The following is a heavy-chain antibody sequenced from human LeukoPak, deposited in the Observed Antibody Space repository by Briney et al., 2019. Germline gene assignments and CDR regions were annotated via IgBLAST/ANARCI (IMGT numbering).Heavy chain of an antibody. J-gene: IGHJ5*02. CDR3: ARVSSSIAASWFDP. CDR2: ISAYNGNT. D-gene: IGHD6-6*01. V-gene: IGHV1-18*01. Sequence: ASVKVSCKASGYTFTSYGISWVRQAPGQGLEWMGWISAYNGNTNYAQKLQGRVTMTTDTSTSTAYMELRSLRSDDTAAYYCARVSSSIAASWFDPWGQGTLVTASS. CDR1: GYTFTSYG.